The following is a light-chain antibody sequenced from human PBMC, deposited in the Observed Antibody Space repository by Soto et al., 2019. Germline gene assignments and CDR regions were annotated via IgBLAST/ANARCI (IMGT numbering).Light chain of an antibody. Sequence: QSALTQPASVSGSPGQSITISCTGTSTDVGTYNVVSWYQQHPGKAPKLMIYEVSKRPSGVSNRFSGSKSGNTASLTITGLQAEDEADYYCCSYAGSRTPLIFGTGTKVTVL. CDR1: STDVGTYNV. J-gene: IGLJ1*01. CDR2: EVS. V-gene: IGLV2-23*02. CDR3: CSYAGSRTPLI.